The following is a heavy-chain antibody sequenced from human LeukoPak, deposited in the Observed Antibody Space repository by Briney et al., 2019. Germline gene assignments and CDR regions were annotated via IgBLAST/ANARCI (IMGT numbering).Heavy chain of an antibody. Sequence: GGSLRLSCTASGFIFSDYSMNWVRQAPGKGLEWVSSISSSSSHIYYADSMKGRFTISRDNDKNSVYLQMDSLRAEDTDVYYCARSFDFWSGYYSDYWGQGTLVTVSS. CDR1: GFIFSDYS. V-gene: IGHV3-21*01. D-gene: IGHD3-3*01. CDR2: ISSSSSHI. J-gene: IGHJ4*02. CDR3: ARSFDFWSGYYSDY.